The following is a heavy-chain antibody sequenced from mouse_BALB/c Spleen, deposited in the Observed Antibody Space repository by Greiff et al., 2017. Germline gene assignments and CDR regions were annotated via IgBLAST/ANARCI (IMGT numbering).Heavy chain of an antibody. V-gene: IGHV1-31*01. J-gene: IGHJ4*01. D-gene: IGHD2-14*01. CDR2: INPYNGAT. CDR3: AREVREAMDY. Sequence: EVQLQQSGPELVKPGASVKISCKASGYSFTGYYMHWVKQSHVKSLEWIGRINPYNGATSYNQNFKDKASLTVDKSSSTAYMELHSLTSEDSAVYYCAREVREAMDYWGQGTSVTVSS. CDR1: GYSFTGYY.